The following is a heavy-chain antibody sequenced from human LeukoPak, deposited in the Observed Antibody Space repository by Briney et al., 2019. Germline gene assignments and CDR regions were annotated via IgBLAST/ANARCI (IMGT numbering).Heavy chain of an antibody. CDR3: ARGWVVATGAFDI. J-gene: IGHJ3*02. Sequence: GGSLRLSCAASGFSVSNYYMTWVRQAPGKGLEWVSVIYSGGSTYYADSVKGRFTISRDNSKNTVYLQMNSLKPEDTAVRYCARGWVVATGAFDIWGQGTMVTVSS. V-gene: IGHV3-53*01. CDR1: GFSVSNYY. CDR2: IYSGGST. D-gene: IGHD2-15*01.